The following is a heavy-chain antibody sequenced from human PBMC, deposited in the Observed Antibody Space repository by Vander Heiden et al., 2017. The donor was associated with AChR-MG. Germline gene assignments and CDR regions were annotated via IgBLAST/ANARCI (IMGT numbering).Heavy chain of an antibody. Sequence: QVQLQQWGAGLLKHSETLYLTGAVYGGSFSGYYWSWIRQPPGTGLEWIGEINHSGSTKYNPSRKSRVTISVDTSKNQFSLKLSSVTAADTAVYYCARNLAARSDSYYFDYWGQGTLVTVSS. D-gene: IGHD6-6*01. J-gene: IGHJ4*02. CDR2: INHSGST. CDR3: ARNLAARSDSYYFDY. CDR1: GGSFSGYY. V-gene: IGHV4-34*01.